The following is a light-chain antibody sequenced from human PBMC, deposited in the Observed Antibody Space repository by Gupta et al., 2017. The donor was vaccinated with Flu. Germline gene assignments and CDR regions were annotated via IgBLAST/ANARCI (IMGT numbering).Light chain of an antibody. J-gene: IGKJ1*01. CDR2: GAT. V-gene: IGKV3-20*01. CDR3: QQYGSSPRT. CDR1: QSVSSIN. Sequence: EEATISSWASQSVSSINLSGYQQKPLQAPRLLLFGATSRATGIPDRFSGSGSGTDFTLTISRLEPEDFAVYYCQQYGSSPRTFGQGTKVEIK.